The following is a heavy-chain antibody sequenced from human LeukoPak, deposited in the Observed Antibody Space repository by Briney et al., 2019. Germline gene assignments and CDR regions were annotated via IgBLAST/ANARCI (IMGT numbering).Heavy chain of an antibody. Sequence: GGSLRLSCAASGFTFSSNWMHWVRQAPGEGLVWVSRINEDGSTTNYADSVKGRSTILRDNAKNTLYLQMNSLRAEDTAIYYCAKDRTVGASYWYFDLWGRGTLVTVSS. V-gene: IGHV3-74*01. CDR1: GFTFSSNW. CDR2: INEDGSTT. J-gene: IGHJ2*01. CDR3: AKDRTVGASYWYFDL. D-gene: IGHD1-26*01.